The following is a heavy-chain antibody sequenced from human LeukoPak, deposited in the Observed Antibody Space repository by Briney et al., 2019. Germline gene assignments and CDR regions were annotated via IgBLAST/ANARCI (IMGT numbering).Heavy chain of an antibody. J-gene: IGHJ4*02. V-gene: IGHV3-9*01. CDR2: ISWNSGSI. CDR1: GFTFDDYA. CDR3: ARDPTFNGGY. D-gene: IGHD2-8*01. Sequence: GGSLRLSCAASGFTFDDYAMHWVRQAPGKGLEWVSGISWNSGSIGYADSVKGRITVSRDNAKNSLYLQMNSLRVEDTAVYYCARDPTFNGGYWGQGTLVTVSS.